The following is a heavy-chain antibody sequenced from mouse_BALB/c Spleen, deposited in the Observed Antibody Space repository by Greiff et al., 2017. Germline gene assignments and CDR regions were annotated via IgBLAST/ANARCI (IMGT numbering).Heavy chain of an antibody. D-gene: IGHD2-3*01. J-gene: IGHJ4*01. Sequence: QVQLQQSGAELMKPGASVKISCKATGYTFSSYWIEWVKQRPGHGLEWIGEILPGSGSTNYNEKFKGKATFTADTSSNTAYMQLSSLTSEDSAVYYCARKEDGYYDAMDYWGQGTSVTVSS. CDR2: ILPGSGST. CDR1: GYTFSSYW. V-gene: IGHV1-9*01. CDR3: ARKEDGYYDAMDY.